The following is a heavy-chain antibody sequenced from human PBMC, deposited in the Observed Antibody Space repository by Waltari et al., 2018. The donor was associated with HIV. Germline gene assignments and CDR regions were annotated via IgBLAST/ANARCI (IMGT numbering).Heavy chain of an antibody. CDR3: ARSNSGHFDY. CDR1: GFSFSDYW. D-gene: IGHD1-26*01. V-gene: IGHV3-7*03. CDR2: IKQDGSEM. Sequence: DVYMVESGGTLVQPGGSLRLSCAVSGFSFSDYWMTWVRQAPGKGLEWVANIKQDGSEMYYVESVKGRFIVSRDTTKKMVFLHMSKLRVDDTATYYCARSNSGHFDYWGQGTLLTVSA. J-gene: IGHJ4*02.